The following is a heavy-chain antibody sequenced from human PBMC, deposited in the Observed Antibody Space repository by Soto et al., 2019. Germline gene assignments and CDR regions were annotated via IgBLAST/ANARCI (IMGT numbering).Heavy chain of an antibody. CDR2: MNPNSGNT. Sequence: GASVKVSCKASGYTFTGYDINWVRQATGQGLEWMGWMNPNSGNTGYAQKFQGRVTMTRNTSISTAYMELSSLRSEDTAVYYCASVTYYDFWSGYYTGGMDVWGQGTTVTVSS. J-gene: IGHJ6*02. CDR3: ASVTYYDFWSGYYTGGMDV. D-gene: IGHD3-3*01. CDR1: GYTFTGYD. V-gene: IGHV1-8*01.